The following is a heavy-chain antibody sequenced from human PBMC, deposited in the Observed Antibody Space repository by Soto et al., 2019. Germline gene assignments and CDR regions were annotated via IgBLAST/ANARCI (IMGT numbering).Heavy chain of an antibody. J-gene: IGHJ4*02. D-gene: IGHD2-15*01. V-gene: IGHV1-3*01. CDR2: INAGNGNT. CDR1: GYTFTSYA. CDR3: ARGPGGPDGPGDY. Sequence: ASVKLACKASGYTFTSYAMHWVRQAPGQRLEWMGWINAGNGNTKYSQKFQGRVTITRDTSASTAYMELSSLRSEDTAVYYCARGPGGPDGPGDYWGQGTLVTSPQ.